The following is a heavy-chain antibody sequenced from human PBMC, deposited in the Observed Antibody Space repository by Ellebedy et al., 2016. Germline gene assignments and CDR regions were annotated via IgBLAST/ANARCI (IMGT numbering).Heavy chain of an antibody. D-gene: IGHD1-26*01. CDR2: INHSGNT. V-gene: IGHV4-34*01. CDR1: GGSFTAYY. J-gene: IGHJ4*02. CDR3: ARHDAPYYSGNDHHNDY. Sequence: SETLSLXXAVNGGSFTAYYWSWIRQSPGQGLQWLAEINHSGNTNYNPSLKSRVSISVDPSKKQFSLKVTSVSAADTAVYYCARHDAPYYSGNDHHNDYWGQGTLVIVSS.